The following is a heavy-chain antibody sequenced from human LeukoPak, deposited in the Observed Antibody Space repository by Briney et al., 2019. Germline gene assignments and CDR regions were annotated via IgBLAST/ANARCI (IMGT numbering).Heavy chain of an antibody. D-gene: IGHD1-26*01. V-gene: IGHV3-20*04. CDR3: ARSIEGAKWEFAFDI. Sequence: GGSLRLSCAASGFTFDDYGMSWVRQAPGKGLEWVSGINWNGGSTGYADSVKGRFTISRDNAKNSLYLQMNSLRAEDTALYYCARSIEGAKWEFAFDIWGQGTMVTVSS. CDR1: GFTFDDYG. J-gene: IGHJ3*02. CDR2: INWNGGST.